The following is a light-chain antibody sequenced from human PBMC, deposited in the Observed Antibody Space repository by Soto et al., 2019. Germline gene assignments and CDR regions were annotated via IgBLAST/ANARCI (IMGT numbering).Light chain of an antibody. CDR2: WAS. Sequence: DIVMTQSPDSLAVSLGERATINCKSSQRVLYSSNNKNYLAWYQQKPGQPPKLLIYWASTRESGVPDRFSGSGSGTDFTLTISSLQAEDVAVYYCQQYYNTPSYTFGQGTKLEIK. V-gene: IGKV4-1*01. CDR3: QQYYNTPSYT. J-gene: IGKJ2*01. CDR1: QRVLYSSNNKNY.